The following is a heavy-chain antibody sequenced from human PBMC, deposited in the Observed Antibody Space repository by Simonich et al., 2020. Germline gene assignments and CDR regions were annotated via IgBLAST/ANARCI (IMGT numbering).Heavy chain of an antibody. Sequence: QVQLVQSGAEVKKPGASVKVSCKASGYTFTGYYMHWVRQAPGQGLGWIGWINPKRGGTKYAQKFQGRVTMTRDTSISTAYMELSRLRSDDTAVYYCARGRLTGDKGAFDIWGQGTMVTVSS. CDR2: INPKRGGT. CDR1: GYTFTGYY. V-gene: IGHV1-2*02. CDR3: ARGRLTGDKGAFDI. J-gene: IGHJ3*02. D-gene: IGHD7-27*01.